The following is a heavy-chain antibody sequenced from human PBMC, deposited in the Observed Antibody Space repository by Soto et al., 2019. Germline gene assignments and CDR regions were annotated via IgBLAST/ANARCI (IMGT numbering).Heavy chain of an antibody. V-gene: IGHV3-21*01. Sequence: GGSLRLSCAASGFTFSSYSMNWVRQAPGKGLEWVSSISSSSSYIYYADSVKGRFTISRDNAKNSLYLQMNSLRAEDTAVYYCARLERQMDAFDIWGQGTMVTVSS. CDR3: ARLERQMDAFDI. J-gene: IGHJ3*02. CDR2: ISSSSSYI. CDR1: GFTFSSYS. D-gene: IGHD1-1*01.